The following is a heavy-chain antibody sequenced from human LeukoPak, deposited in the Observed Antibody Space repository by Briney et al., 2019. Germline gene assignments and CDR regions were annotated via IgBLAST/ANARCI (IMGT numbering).Heavy chain of an antibody. CDR1: GYTFTGYY. CDR3: ARACYYDSSGYYYYYGMDV. J-gene: IGHJ6*02. Sequence: GASVKVSCKASGYTFTGYYMHWVRQAPGQGLEWMGWINPNSGGTNYAQKFQGRVTMTRDTSISTAYMELSRLRSDDTAVYYCARACYYDSSGYYYYYGMDVWGQGTTVTVSS. D-gene: IGHD3-22*01. V-gene: IGHV1-2*02. CDR2: INPNSGGT.